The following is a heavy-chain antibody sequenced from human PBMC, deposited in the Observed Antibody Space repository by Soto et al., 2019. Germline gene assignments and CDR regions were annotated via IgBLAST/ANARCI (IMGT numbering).Heavy chain of an antibody. Sequence: KPSETLSLTCFVSGGSISSYCWSWIRQPPGKGMEWIGYIYYNGSTNYNPSLKSRVTISVDTSKNQFSLKLSSVTAADTAVYYCARDRPARASGYPLSPPYYYYVMDVWGQGTTVTAP. J-gene: IGHJ6*02. V-gene: IGHV4-59*01. CDR2: IYYNGST. CDR3: ARDRPARASGYPLSPPYYYYVMDV. CDR1: GGSISSYC. D-gene: IGHD5-12*01.